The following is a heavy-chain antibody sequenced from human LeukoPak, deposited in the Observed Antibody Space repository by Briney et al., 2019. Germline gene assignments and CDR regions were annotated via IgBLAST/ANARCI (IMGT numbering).Heavy chain of an antibody. CDR3: ARVEEGYGSGRRENYYYYYMDV. J-gene: IGHJ6*03. Sequence: SETLSLTCTVSGGSISSYYWSWIRQPPGKGLEWIGYIYYSGSTNYNPSLTSRVIISVVTSKNQFSLKLSSVTAADTAVYYCARVEEGYGSGRRENYYYYYMDVWGKGTTVTISS. CDR1: GGSISSYY. CDR2: IYYSGST. V-gene: IGHV4-59*01. D-gene: IGHD3-10*01.